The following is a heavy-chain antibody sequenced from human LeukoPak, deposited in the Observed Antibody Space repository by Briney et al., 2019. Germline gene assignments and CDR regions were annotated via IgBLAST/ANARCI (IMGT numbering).Heavy chain of an antibody. J-gene: IGHJ6*02. V-gene: IGHV4-34*01. CDR3: ARGSYISSPTV. CDR2: IIQSGRI. Sequence: SETLSLTCAVYGGSFSDHYWIWIRQPPGKGLEYIGEIIQSGRINFNPSLKSRVTISVDTSKNQFSLKLSSVTAADTAVYYCARGSYISSPTVWGQGTTVTVSS. D-gene: IGHD6-13*01. CDR1: GGSFSDHY.